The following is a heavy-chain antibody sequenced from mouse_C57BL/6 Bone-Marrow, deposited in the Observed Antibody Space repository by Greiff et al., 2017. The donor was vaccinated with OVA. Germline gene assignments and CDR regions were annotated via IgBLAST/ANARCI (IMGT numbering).Heavy chain of an antibody. D-gene: IGHD4-1*01. Sequence: VQLQQPGAELVRPGTSVKLSCKASGYTFTSYWMHWVKQRPGQGLEWIGVIDPSDSYTNYNQKFKGKATLTVDTSSSTAYMQLSSLTSEDSAVYYCARSGLGGGFAYWGQGTLVTVSA. V-gene: IGHV1-59*01. CDR1: GYTFTSYW. CDR3: ARSGLGGGFAY. J-gene: IGHJ3*01. CDR2: IDPSDSYT.